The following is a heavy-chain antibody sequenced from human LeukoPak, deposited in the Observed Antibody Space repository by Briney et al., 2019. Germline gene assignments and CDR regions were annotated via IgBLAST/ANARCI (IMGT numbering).Heavy chain of an antibody. CDR2: VSSDGSKK. J-gene: IGHJ4*02. Sequence: GGSLRLSCAASGFTFSNFAIHWVRQAPDKGLEWVAVVSSDGSKKYYADSVKGRFTISRDNAKNSLYLQMNSLRAEDTAVYYCARDLEGINDYWGQGTLVTVSS. V-gene: IGHV3-30*04. D-gene: IGHD2/OR15-2a*01. CDR1: GFTFSNFA. CDR3: ARDLEGINDY.